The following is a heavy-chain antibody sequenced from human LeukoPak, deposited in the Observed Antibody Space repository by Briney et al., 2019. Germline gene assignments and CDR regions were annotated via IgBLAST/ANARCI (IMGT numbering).Heavy chain of an antibody. V-gene: IGHV4-34*01. J-gene: IGHJ5*02. Sequence: PSETLSLTCAVYGGSFSVYYWSWIRQPPGKGLEWIGEIYHSGSTNYNTPLKSRVTISVDTSKNQSSLQLSSVTAADTAVYYCARGSRLVRGVHNWFDPWGQGTLVTVSS. CDR2: IYHSGST. CDR3: ARGSRLVRGVHNWFDP. CDR1: GGSFSVYY. D-gene: IGHD3-10*01.